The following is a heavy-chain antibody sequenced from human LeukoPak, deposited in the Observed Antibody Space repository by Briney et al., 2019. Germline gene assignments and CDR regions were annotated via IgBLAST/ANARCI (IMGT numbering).Heavy chain of an antibody. CDR2: INSDGSST. CDR1: GFTFSSYW. CDR3: ASVGNVDTAMVKGGGYYYGMDV. D-gene: IGHD5-18*01. V-gene: IGHV3-74*01. J-gene: IGHJ6*02. Sequence: GGSLRLSCAASGFTFSSYWMHWVRQAPGKGLVWVSRINSDGSSTSYADSVKGRFTISRDNAKNTLYLQMNSLRAEDPAVYYCASVGNVDTAMVKGGGYYYGMDVWGQGTTVTVSS.